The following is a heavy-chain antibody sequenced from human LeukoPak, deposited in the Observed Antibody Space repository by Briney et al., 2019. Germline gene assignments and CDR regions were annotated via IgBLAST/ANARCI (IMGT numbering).Heavy chain of an antibody. CDR1: GGSISSYY. V-gene: IGHV4-4*07. Sequence: PSETLSLTCTVSGGSISSYYWSWIRQPAGKGLEWIGRIYTSGSTNYNPSLKSRVTMSVDTSKNQFSLKLSSVTAAETAVYYCARMYYSDSSGYYYGHYYYYMDVWGKGTTVTVSS. D-gene: IGHD3-22*01. CDR3: ARMYYSDSSGYYYGHYYYYMDV. J-gene: IGHJ6*03. CDR2: IYTSGST.